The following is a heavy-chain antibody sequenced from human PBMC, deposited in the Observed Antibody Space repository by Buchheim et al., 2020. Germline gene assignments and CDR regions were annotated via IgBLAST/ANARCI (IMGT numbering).Heavy chain of an antibody. J-gene: IGHJ6*03. CDR2: INHSGST. CDR1: GGSFSGYY. V-gene: IGHV4-34*01. Sequence: QVQLRQWGAGLLKPSETLSLTCAVYGGSFSGYYWSWIRQPPGKGLEWIGEINHSGSTNYNPSLKSRVTISVDTSKNQFSLKLSSVTAADTAVYYCAEQYCSSTSCYTDVWGKGTT. D-gene: IGHD2-2*02. CDR3: AEQYCSSTSCYTDV.